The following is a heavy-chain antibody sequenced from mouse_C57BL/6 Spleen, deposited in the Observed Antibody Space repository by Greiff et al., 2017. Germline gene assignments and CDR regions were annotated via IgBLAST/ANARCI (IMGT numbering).Heavy chain of an antibody. Sequence: EVQLVESGGGLVKPGGSLKLSCAASGFTFSSYAMSWVRQTPEKRLEWVATISDGGSYTYYPDNVKGRFTISRDNAKNNLYLQMSHLKSEDTARYYCARGGTGTVFDYWGQGTTLTVSS. J-gene: IGHJ2*01. CDR3: ARGGTGTVFDY. D-gene: IGHD4-1*01. CDR1: GFTFSSYA. CDR2: ISDGGSYT. V-gene: IGHV5-4*01.